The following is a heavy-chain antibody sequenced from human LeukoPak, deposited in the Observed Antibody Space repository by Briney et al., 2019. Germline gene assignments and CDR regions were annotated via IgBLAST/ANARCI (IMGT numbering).Heavy chain of an antibody. Sequence: ASVKVSCKASGYTFTGHYMHWVRQAPGQGLEWMGWINPCSGGTHYALIFQDRVTMTRDTSISTAYMELSRLRSDDTAVYYCARRIAGRLINDAFDIWGQGTMVTVSS. CDR2: INPCSGGT. CDR3: ARRIAGRLINDAFDI. D-gene: IGHD6-6*01. CDR1: GYTFTGHY. V-gene: IGHV1-2*02. J-gene: IGHJ3*02.